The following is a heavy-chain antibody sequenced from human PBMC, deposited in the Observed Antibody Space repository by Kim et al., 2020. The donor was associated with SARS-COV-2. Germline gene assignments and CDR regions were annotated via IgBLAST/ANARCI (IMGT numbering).Heavy chain of an antibody. J-gene: IGHJ4*02. CDR2: IYYSGST. V-gene: IGHV4-39*07. CDR1: GGSISSSSYY. Sequence: SETLSLTCTVSGGSISSSSYYWGWIRQPPGKGLEWIGSIYYSGSTYYNPSLKSRVTISVDTSKNQFSLKLSSVTAADTAVYYCAREEAAAGKYFDYWGQGALVTVSS. CDR3: AREEAAAGKYFDY. D-gene: IGHD6-13*01.